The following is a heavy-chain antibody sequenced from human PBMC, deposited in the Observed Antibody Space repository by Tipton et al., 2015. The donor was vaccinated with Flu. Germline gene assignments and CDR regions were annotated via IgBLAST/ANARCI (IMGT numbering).Heavy chain of an antibody. V-gene: IGHV3-21*01. CDR1: GFTFSSYS. D-gene: IGHD3-3*01. Sequence: SLRLSCAASGFTFSSYSMSWVRQAPGKGLEWVSSISSSSSYIYYADSVKGRFTISRDNAKNSLYLQMNSLRAEDTAVYYCARPVSPTYFDFWSGYLHRYYYYGMDVWGQGTTVTVSS. CDR2: ISSSSSYI. J-gene: IGHJ6*02. CDR3: ARPVSPTYFDFWSGYLHRYYYYGMDV.